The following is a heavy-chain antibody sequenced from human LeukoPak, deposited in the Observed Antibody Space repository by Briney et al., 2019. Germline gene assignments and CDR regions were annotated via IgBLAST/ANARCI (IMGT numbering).Heavy chain of an antibody. Sequence: PSETLSLTCTVSGGSISSSSYYWGWIRQPPGKGLEWIGSIYYSGSTYYNPSLKSRVTISVDTSKNQFSLKLSSVTAADTAVYYCARHPRRRWFGEHQPYYMDVWGKGTTVTISS. CDR2: IYYSGST. J-gene: IGHJ6*03. CDR1: GGSISSSSYY. CDR3: ARHPRRRWFGEHQPYYMDV. V-gene: IGHV4-39*01. D-gene: IGHD3-10*01.